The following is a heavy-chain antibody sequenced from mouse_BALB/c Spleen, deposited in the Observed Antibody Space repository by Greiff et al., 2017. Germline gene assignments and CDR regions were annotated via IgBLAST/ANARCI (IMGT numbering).Heavy chain of an antibody. J-gene: IGHJ4*01. CDR1: GFTFSDYY. CDR3: ARAGNRAMDY. CDR2: ISDGGSYT. V-gene: IGHV5-4*02. D-gene: IGHD2-1*01. Sequence: EVQVVESGGGLVKPGGSLKLSCAASGFTFSDYYMYWVRQTPEKRLEWVATISDGGSYTYYPDSVKGRFTISRDNAKNNLYLQMSSLKSEDTAMYYCARAGNRAMDYWGQGTSVTVSS.